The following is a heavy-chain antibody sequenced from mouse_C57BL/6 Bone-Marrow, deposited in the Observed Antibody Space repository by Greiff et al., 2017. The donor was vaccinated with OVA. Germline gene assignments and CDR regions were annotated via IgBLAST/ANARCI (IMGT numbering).Heavy chain of an antibody. CDR2: INPNNGGT. V-gene: IGHV1-26*01. Sequence: EVKLQQSGPELVKPGASVKISCKASGYTFTDYYMNWVKQSHGKILEWIGDINPNNGGTSYNQKFKGKATLTVDKSSSTAYMELRSLTSEDSAVYYCARSTLYYYGSSSYYFDYWGKGTTLTGSS. CDR3: ARSTLYYYGSSSYYFDY. D-gene: IGHD1-1*01. J-gene: IGHJ2*01. CDR1: GYTFTDYY.